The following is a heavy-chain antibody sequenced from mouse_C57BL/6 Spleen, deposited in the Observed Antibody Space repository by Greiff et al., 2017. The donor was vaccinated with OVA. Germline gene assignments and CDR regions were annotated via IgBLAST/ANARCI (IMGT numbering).Heavy chain of an antibody. J-gene: IGHJ1*03. CDR3: AREEAYFDV. Sequence: VKLQESGAELARPGASVKLSCKASGYTFTSYGISWVKQRTGQGLEWIGEIYPRSGNTYYNEKFKGKATLTADKSSSTAYMELRSLTSEDSAVYFCAREEAYFDVWGTGTTVTVSS. V-gene: IGHV1-81*01. CDR2: IYPRSGNT. CDR1: GYTFTSYG.